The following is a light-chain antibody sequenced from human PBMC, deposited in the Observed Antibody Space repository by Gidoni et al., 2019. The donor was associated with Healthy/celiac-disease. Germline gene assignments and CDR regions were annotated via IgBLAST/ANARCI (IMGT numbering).Light chain of an antibody. CDR1: QGISSY. V-gene: IGKV1-9*01. Sequence: DIQLTQSPSFLSASVGDRVPITCRASQGISSYLAWYQQKPGKAPKLLIYAASTLQSGVPSRFSGSGSGTEFTLTISSLQPEDFATYYCQQLNSYRLTFGGGTKVEIK. CDR3: QQLNSYRLT. CDR2: AAS. J-gene: IGKJ4*01.